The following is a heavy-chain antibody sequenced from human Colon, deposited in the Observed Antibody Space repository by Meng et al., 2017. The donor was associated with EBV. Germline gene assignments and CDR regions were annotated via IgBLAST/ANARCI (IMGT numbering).Heavy chain of an antibody. CDR3: ASFDHIPRRNYFDY. CDR1: GGSMRSGNYY. Sequence: QGQLTGSVPGLVEPPQTLSLSCTCSGGSMRSGNYYWSWIRQPPGKGPEWIGYIHHSGSAYYNPSLKSRVSISVDTSKSQFSLNLNSMTAADTAVYYCASFDHIPRRNYFDYWGQGTLVTVSS. D-gene: IGHD2-21*01. V-gene: IGHV4-30-4*01. J-gene: IGHJ4*02. CDR2: IHHSGSA.